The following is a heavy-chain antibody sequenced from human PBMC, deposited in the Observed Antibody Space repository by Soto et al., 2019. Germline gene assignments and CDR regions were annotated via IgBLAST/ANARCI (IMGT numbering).Heavy chain of an antibody. CDR1: GGTFSSYT. CDR3: ARAITVGVTVDY. Sequence: QVQLVQSGAEVKKPGSSVKVSCKASGGTFSSYTLSWVRQAPGQGLEWMGRIIPILGIAKYAQKFQGRVTITADKALSTAHRELSSLRSEYTAVYYCARAITVGVTVDYWGQGTLVTVSS. J-gene: IGHJ4*02. D-gene: IGHD1-26*01. V-gene: IGHV1-69*02. CDR2: IIPILGIA.